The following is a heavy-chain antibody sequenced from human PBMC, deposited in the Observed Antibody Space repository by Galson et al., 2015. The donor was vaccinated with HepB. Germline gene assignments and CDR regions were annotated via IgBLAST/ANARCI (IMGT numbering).Heavy chain of an antibody. CDR3: ARETMVRDLNWFDP. Sequence: SVKVSCKASGGTFSSYAISWVRQAPGQGLEWMGGIIPIFGTANYAQKFQGRVTITADKSTSTAYMELSSLRSEDTAVYYCARETMVRDLNWFDPWGQGTLVTVSS. CDR1: GGTFSSYA. J-gene: IGHJ5*02. D-gene: IGHD3-10*01. V-gene: IGHV1-69*06. CDR2: IIPIFGTA.